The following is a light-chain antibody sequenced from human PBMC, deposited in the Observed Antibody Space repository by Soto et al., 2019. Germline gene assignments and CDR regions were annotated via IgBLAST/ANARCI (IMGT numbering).Light chain of an antibody. J-gene: IGKJ1*01. CDR1: QSVSSF. CDR2: DAS. CDR3: QQRSNWPWT. Sequence: EIVLTQSPATLSLSPGERATLSCRASQSVSSFLAWYQQKPGQAPRLLIYDASNRASGIPARFSGSGSGTDFTLSISSLEPGDFAVYYCQQRSNWPWTFGQGTKVETK. V-gene: IGKV3-11*01.